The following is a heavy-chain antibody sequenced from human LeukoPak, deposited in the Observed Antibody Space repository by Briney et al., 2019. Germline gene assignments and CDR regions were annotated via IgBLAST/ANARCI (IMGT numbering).Heavy chain of an antibody. CDR2: IYYSGST. D-gene: IGHD6-6*01. J-gene: IGHJ4*02. V-gene: IGHV4-59*01. CDR3: ARQGSSSGRDY. CDR1: GGSISNYY. Sequence: SETLSLTCTVSGGSISNYYWSCIRQPPGKGLEWIGYIYYSGSTNYNPSLKSRVTISVDTSKNQFSLKLSSVTAADTAVYYCARQGSSSGRDYWGQGTLVTVSS.